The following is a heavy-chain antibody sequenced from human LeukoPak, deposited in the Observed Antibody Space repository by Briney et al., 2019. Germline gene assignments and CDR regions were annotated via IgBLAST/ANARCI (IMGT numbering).Heavy chain of an antibody. Sequence: ASLTLDCAAIGFIFNKYWMNWVRQARGKGLAWVCTISQDGSQKYLADFVKGRFTSSRDNGWNSLYLQMSSLRGDDTAIYYCVRSKVVAEAGKSWFDPWGQGTRVTVTS. J-gene: IGHJ5*01. D-gene: IGHD6-19*01. CDR2: ISQDGSQK. CDR1: GFIFNKYW. CDR3: VRSKVVAEAGKSWFDP. V-gene: IGHV3-7*01.